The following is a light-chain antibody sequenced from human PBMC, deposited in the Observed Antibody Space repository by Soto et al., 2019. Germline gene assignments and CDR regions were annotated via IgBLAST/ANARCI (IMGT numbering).Light chain of an antibody. CDR3: CSYAGSTTFRVL. V-gene: IGLV2-23*03. CDR1: SSDVGNYNL. CDR2: EGS. J-gene: IGLJ2*01. Sequence: QSALTQPASVSGSPGQSITISCTGTSSDVGNYNLVSWYQQHPGKAPKLMIYEGSKRPSGVSNRFSGSKSGNTAPLTISGLQAEDEADYYCCSYAGSTTFRVLFGGGTKLTVL.